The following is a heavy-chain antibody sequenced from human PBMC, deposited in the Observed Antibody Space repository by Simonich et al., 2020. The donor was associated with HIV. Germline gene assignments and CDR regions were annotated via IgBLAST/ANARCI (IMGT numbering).Heavy chain of an antibody. J-gene: IGHJ4*02. CDR2: SSAYNGNT. CDR3: ARNLAVAASFLDY. V-gene: IGHV1-18*01. D-gene: IGHD6-19*01. Sequence: QDPLVQSGAEVKKPGDSVKVSWKASEYTFTTYGIFWVRLAPGPGLEWMGRSSAYNGNTNYAQKHQGRVTMTTDTSTSTDYMELRSLRSDDTAVYYCARNLAVAASFLDYWGQGTLVTVSS. CDR1: EYTFTTYG.